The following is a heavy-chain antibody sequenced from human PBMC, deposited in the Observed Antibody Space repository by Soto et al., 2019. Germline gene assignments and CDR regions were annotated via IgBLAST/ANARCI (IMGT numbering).Heavy chain of an antibody. D-gene: IGHD2-15*01. CDR3: ARAPEGYCSGGSCYWPGGYYFDY. V-gene: IGHV4-31*03. CDR2: IYYSGST. Sequence: KASETLSLTCTVSGGSISSGGYYWSWIRQHPGKGLEWIGYIYYSGSTYYNPSLKSRVTISVDTSKNQFSLKLSSVTAADTAVYYCARAPEGYCSGGSCYWPGGYYFDYWGQGTLVTVSS. CDR1: GGSISSGGYY. J-gene: IGHJ4*02.